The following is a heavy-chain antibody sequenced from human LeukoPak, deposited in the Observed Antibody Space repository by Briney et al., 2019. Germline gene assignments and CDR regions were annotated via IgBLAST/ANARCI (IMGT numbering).Heavy chain of an antibody. Sequence: SETLSLTCTVSDNSISSFYWSWLRQPPGMGLEWIGYSYYSGSTNYDPCLKSRVTISVDTSKNQFSLKLSSVTAADTAVYYCARTTADRYFDYWGQGTLVTVSS. CDR1: DNSISSFY. CDR3: ARTTADRYFDY. CDR2: SYYSGST. D-gene: IGHD4-17*01. J-gene: IGHJ4*02. V-gene: IGHV4-59*01.